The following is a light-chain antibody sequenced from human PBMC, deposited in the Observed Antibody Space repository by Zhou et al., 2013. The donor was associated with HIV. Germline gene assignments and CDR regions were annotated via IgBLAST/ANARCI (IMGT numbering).Light chain of an antibody. CDR2: KAS. V-gene: IGKV1-5*03. Sequence: DILLTQSPLALSVYIGDRVTITCRANESIGQWLAWYQQKPGKAPKLLIYKASSLESAVPSRFSGSGSGTEFTLTISSLQPDDFATYYCQQYNSYPYTFGQGTKLEIK. CDR1: ESIGQW. J-gene: IGKJ2*01. CDR3: QQYNSYPYT.